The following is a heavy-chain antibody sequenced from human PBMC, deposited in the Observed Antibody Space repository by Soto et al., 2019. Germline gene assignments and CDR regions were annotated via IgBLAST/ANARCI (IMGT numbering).Heavy chain of an antibody. CDR3: ARGKMVRGVMQGYYYYYGMDV. CDR2: IYYSGST. D-gene: IGHD3-10*01. CDR1: GGSISSGDYY. J-gene: IGHJ6*02. V-gene: IGHV4-30-4*01. Sequence: QVQLQESGPGLVKASQTLSLTCTVSGGSISSGDYYWSWIRQPPGKGLEWIGYIYYSGSTYYNPSLKSRVTISVDTSKNQFSLKLSSVTAADTAVYYCARGKMVRGVMQGYYYYYGMDVWGQGTTVTVSS.